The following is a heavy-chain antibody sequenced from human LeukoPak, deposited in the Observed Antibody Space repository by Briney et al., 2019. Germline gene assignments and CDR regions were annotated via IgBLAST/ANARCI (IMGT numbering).Heavy chain of an antibody. V-gene: IGHV3-7*01. CDR2: IKQDGSEK. Sequence: PGGSLRLSCAASGFTFNNYWMSWVRQAPGKGLEWVANIKQDGSEKYYVDSVKGRFTISRDNAKNSLYLQMNSLRVEDTAVYYCASKGGGSGYYPFDYWGQGTLVTVSS. CDR1: GFTFNNYW. J-gene: IGHJ4*02. D-gene: IGHD3-22*01. CDR3: ASKGGGSGYYPFDY.